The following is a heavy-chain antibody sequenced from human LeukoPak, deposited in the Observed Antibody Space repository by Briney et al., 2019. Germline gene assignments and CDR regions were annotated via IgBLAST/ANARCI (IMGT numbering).Heavy chain of an antibody. CDR3: ASKWQSIAARGAFDI. CDR1: GGTFSSYA. Sequence: ASVKVSCKASGGTFSSYAISWVRQAPGQGLEWMGGIIPIFGTANYAQKFQGRVTITTDESTSTAYMELSSLRSEDTAVYYCASKWQSIAARGAFDIWGQGTMVTVSS. V-gene: IGHV1-69*05. CDR2: IIPIFGTA. J-gene: IGHJ3*02. D-gene: IGHD6-6*01.